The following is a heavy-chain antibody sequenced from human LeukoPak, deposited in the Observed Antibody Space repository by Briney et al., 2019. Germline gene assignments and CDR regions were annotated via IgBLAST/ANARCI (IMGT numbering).Heavy chain of an antibody. D-gene: IGHD6-25*01. CDR1: GFTFSSYT. V-gene: IGHV3-48*01. CDR3: ARFAAGGSYYYYMDV. Sequence: GGFLRLSCAASGFTFSSYTMNWVRQPPGKGLEWVSNIGISSTTIYYADSVKGRFTISRDNAKNSLYLQMNSLRADDTAVYYCARFAAGGSYYYYMDVWGKGTTVTVSS. CDR2: IGISSTTI. J-gene: IGHJ6*03.